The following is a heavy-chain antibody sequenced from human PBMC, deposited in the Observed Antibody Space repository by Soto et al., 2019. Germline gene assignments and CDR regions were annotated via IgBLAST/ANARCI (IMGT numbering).Heavy chain of an antibody. Sequence: EVQLLESGGGLVQPGRSLRLSCAASGFTFSSYAMILVRQAPGKGLEWVSAISGSGGTTYYAASVKGRFTISRDNSKNTLFLQMNSLRAEDTAVYYCAKFFVETGGSSGWPWTFHYWGQGTLVTVSS. D-gene: IGHD6-25*01. CDR1: GFTFSSYA. CDR3: AKFFVETGGSSGWPWTFHY. CDR2: ISGSGGTT. J-gene: IGHJ4*02. V-gene: IGHV3-23*01.